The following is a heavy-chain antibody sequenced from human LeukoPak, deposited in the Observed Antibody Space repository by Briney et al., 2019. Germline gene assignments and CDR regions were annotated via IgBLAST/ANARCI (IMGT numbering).Heavy chain of an antibody. CDR3: TTDPATLTTVTTSISDYYYYMDV. D-gene: IGHD4-17*01. CDR2: IKSKTDGGTT. V-gene: IGHV3-15*01. CDR1: GFTFSNAW. J-gene: IGHJ6*03. Sequence: PGGSLRLSCAASGFTFSNAWMSWVRQAPGKGLEWVGRIKSKTDGGTTDYAAPVKGRFTISRDDSKNTLYLQMNSLKTEDTAVYYCTTDPATLTTVTTSISDYYYYMDVWGKGTTVTVSS.